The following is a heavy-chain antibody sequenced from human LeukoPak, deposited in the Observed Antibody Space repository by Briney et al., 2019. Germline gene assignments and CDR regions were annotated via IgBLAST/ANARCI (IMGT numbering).Heavy chain of an antibody. D-gene: IGHD3-22*01. CDR1: GGSIRSHY. CDR3: ARRDYYDSSGYSFAFNI. J-gene: IGHJ3*02. CDR2: IYYWGST. V-gene: IGHV4-59*08. Sequence: SETLFLTCTVSGGSIRSHYWSWIRQPPGKGLEWIGYIYYWGSTNYIPSLKSRVTMSVDTSKNQFSLKLSSVTAADTAVYYWARRDYYDSSGYSFAFNIWGQGTMVTVSA.